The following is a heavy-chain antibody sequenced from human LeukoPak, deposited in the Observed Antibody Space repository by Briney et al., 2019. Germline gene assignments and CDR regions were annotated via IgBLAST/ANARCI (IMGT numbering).Heavy chain of an antibody. Sequence: SETLSLTCTVSGGSISSYYWSWIRQPPGKGLEWIGYIYYSGSTNYNPSLKSRVTISVDTSKNQFSLKLSSVTAADTAVYYCARNRGWYATDVWGQGAAVTVSS. CDR1: GGSISSYY. J-gene: IGHJ6*02. V-gene: IGHV4-59*01. D-gene: IGHD6-19*01. CDR3: ARNRGWYATDV. CDR2: IYYSGST.